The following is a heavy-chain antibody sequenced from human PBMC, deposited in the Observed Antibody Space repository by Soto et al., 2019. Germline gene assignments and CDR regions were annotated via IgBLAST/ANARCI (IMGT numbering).Heavy chain of an antibody. J-gene: IGHJ6*02. CDR1: GFTFSSYA. V-gene: IGHV3-23*01. Sequence: EVQLLESGGGLVQPGGSLRLSCAASGFTFSSYAMSWVRQAPGKGLEWVSAISGSGGSTYYADSVKGRFTISRDNSKNTLYLRMNSLRAEDTAVYYCAKEDSAGAVAGTSYYYYYGMDVWGQGTTVTVSS. CDR3: AKEDSAGAVAGTSYYYYYGMDV. CDR2: ISGSGGST. D-gene: IGHD6-19*01.